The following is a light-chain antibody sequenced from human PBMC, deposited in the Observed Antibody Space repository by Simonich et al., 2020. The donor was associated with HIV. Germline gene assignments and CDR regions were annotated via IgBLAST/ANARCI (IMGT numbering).Light chain of an antibody. V-gene: IGKV1-39*01. CDR2: GAS. Sequence: DIQMTQSPSSLSASVGDRVTVTCRASQTISNYLNWYPQKPGKAPQLLIYGASILQSGVPSRFSGRRSGTDFTLAISNLQPEDFATYYCQQSYSTPYTFGQGTKVEIK. J-gene: IGKJ2*01. CDR3: QQSYSTPYT. CDR1: QTISNY.